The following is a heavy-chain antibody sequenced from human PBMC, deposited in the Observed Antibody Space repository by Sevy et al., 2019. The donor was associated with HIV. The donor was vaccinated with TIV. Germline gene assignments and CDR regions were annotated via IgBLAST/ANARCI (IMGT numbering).Heavy chain of an antibody. Sequence: SETLSLTCTVSGGSISSYYWSWIRQPPGKGLEWIGYIYYSGSTNYNPSLKSQVTISVDTSKNQFSLKLSSVTAADTAVYYCARGNMVRGVIKGRGAYNWFDPWGQGTLVTVSS. J-gene: IGHJ5*02. CDR3: ARGNMVRGVIKGRGAYNWFDP. CDR2: IYYSGST. CDR1: GGSISSYY. V-gene: IGHV4-59*01. D-gene: IGHD3-10*01.